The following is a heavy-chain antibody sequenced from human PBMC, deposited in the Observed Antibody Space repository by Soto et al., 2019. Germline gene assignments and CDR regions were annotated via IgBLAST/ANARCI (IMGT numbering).Heavy chain of an antibody. J-gene: IGHJ6*02. CDR2: IYYSGST. V-gene: IGHV4-39*01. Sequence: SETLSLTCTVSGGSISISSYYWGCIRQPPGKGLEWIGSIYYSGSTYYNPSLKSRVTIPVDTSKNQFSLKLSSVTAADTAVYYCARALGGLLDGMDVWGQGTTVTVSS. CDR3: ARALGGLLDGMDV. CDR1: GGSISISSYY. D-gene: IGHD2-8*02.